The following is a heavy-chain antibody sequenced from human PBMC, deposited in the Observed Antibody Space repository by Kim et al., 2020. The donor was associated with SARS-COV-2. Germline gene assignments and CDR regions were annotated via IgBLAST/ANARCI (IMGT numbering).Heavy chain of an antibody. D-gene: IGHD2-2*02. CDR1: GFTFSSYA. Sequence: GGSLRLSCAASGFTFSSYAMSWVRQAPGKGLEWVSAISAGGGSTYYADSVKGRFTISRDNSKNTLYLQLNSLRAEDTAVYYCATKDYTYSALEYGGQGTLVTVSS. J-gene: IGHJ4*02. CDR2: ISAGGGST. V-gene: IGHV3-23*01. CDR3: ATKDYTYSALEY.